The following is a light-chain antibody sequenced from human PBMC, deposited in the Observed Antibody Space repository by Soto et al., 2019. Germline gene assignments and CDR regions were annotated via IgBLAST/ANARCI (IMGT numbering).Light chain of an antibody. CDR1: QSISTY. V-gene: IGKV1-39*01. CDR3: QQTYTTPEIT. J-gene: IGKJ5*01. CDR2: AAS. Sequence: DIQMTQSPSSLSASVGDRVTITCRSSQSISTYLNWYQHKPGTAHKLLIFAASRLQTGVPLRFSGSGSGTNFTLTISNLHPEDFATYYGQQTYTTPEITVGQGTRLEIK.